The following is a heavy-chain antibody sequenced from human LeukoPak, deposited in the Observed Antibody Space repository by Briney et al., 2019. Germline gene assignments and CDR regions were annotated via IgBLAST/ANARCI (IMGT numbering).Heavy chain of an antibody. CDR3: ARDSPVPYYDFWSGYFDY. CDR1: GYTFTSYG. J-gene: IGHJ4*02. V-gene: IGHV1-18*01. CDR2: ISAYNGNT. D-gene: IGHD3-3*01. Sequence: ASVKVSCKASGYTFTSYGISWVRQAPGQGLEWMGWISAYNGNTNYAQKLQGRVTMTTDTSTSTAYMELRSLRSDDTAVYYCARDSPVPYYDFWSGYFDYWGQGTLVTVSS.